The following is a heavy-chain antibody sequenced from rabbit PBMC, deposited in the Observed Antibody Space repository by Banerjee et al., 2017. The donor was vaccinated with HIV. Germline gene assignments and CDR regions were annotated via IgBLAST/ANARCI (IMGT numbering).Heavy chain of an antibody. V-gene: IGHV1S45*01. J-gene: IGHJ4*01. CDR3: ARDLAGVIGWNFNL. D-gene: IGHD4-1*01. Sequence: QEQLVESGGGLVTLGGSLKLSCKASGIDFSSYGISWVRQAPGKGLELIACIYSSNGDKWYASWVNGRFTISKTSSTTVTLQMTSLTAADTATYFCARDLAGVIGWNFNLWGPGTLVTVS. CDR1: GIDFSSYG. CDR2: IYSSNGDK.